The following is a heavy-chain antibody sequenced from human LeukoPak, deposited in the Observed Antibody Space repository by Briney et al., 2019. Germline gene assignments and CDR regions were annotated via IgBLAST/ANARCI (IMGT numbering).Heavy chain of an antibody. Sequence: SETLSLTCAVYGGSFSGYYWSWIRQPPGKGLEWIGEINHSGSTNYNPSLKSRVTISVDTSKNQFSLKLSSVTAADTAVYYCERGRRDFWSGYYPYGMDVWGQGTTVTVSS. D-gene: IGHD3-3*01. V-gene: IGHV4-34*01. CDR3: ERGRRDFWSGYYPYGMDV. CDR2: INHSGST. CDR1: GGSFSGYY. J-gene: IGHJ6*02.